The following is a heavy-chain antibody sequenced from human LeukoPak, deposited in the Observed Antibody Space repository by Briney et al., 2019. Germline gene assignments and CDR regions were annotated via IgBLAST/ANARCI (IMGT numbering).Heavy chain of an antibody. J-gene: IGHJ4*02. CDR2: IRSDGYHT. D-gene: IGHD2-15*01. Sequence: PGGSLRLSCGASGFIFDTHDMHWVRQAPGKGLEWVAFIRSDGYHTYYADSVKGRFTISRDNSKNTLYLQMNSLRAEDTAVYYCAKTPYCSGGSCFTVSLDYWGQGTLVTVSS. CDR1: GFIFDTHD. CDR3: AKTPYCSGGSCFTVSLDY. V-gene: IGHV3-30*02.